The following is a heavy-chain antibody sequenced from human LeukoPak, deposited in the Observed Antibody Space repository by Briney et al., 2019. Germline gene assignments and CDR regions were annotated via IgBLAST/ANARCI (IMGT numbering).Heavy chain of an antibody. CDR1: GGSISSCY. D-gene: IGHD3-22*01. CDR2: IYTSGST. J-gene: IGHJ3*02. V-gene: IGHV4-4*07. Sequence: SETLSLTCTVSGGSISSCYWSWIRQPAGKGLEWIGRIYTSGSTNYNPSLKSRVTMSVDTSKNQFSLKLSSVTAADTAVYYCARERRSIHYYDSSGYYPGDAFDIWGQGTMVTVSS. CDR3: ARERRSIHYYDSSGYYPGDAFDI.